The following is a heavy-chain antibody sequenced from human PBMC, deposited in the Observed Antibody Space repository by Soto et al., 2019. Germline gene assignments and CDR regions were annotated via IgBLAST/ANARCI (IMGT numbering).Heavy chain of an antibody. Sequence: KSSETLSLTCTVSGGSISSGGYYYSWIRQHPGKGLEWIGYIYYSGSTYYNPSLKSRFTISVDTSKNQFSLRLSSVTAADTAVYYCAGSPSSIHFDYWGQGTLVTVSS. D-gene: IGHD1-26*01. V-gene: IGHV4-31*03. CDR2: IYYSGST. J-gene: IGHJ4*02. CDR1: GGSISSGGYY. CDR3: AGSPSSIHFDY.